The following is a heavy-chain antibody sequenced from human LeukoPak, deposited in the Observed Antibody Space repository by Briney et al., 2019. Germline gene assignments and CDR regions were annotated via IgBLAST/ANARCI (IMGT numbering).Heavy chain of an antibody. V-gene: IGHV3-30-3*01. CDR1: GFTFSSYA. CDR3: ARGSNWGSRVYYFDY. D-gene: IGHD7-27*01. Sequence: QPGGSLRLSCAASGFTFSSYAMHWVRQAPGKGLEWVAVISYDGSNKYYADSVKGRFPISRDNSKSTLYLQMNSLRAEDTAVYYCARGSNWGSRVYYFDYWGQGTLVTVSS. J-gene: IGHJ4*02. CDR2: ISYDGSNK.